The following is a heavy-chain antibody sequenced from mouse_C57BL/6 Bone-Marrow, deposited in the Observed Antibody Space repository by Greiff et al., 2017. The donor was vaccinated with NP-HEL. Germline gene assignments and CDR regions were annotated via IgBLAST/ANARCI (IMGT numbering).Heavy chain of an antibody. CDR2: IDPDNGDT. V-gene: IGHV14-4*01. J-gene: IGHJ1*03. CDR3: TADDYGSDWYLDG. D-gene: IGHD1-1*01. Sequence: VQLQQSGAELVRPGASVKLSCTASGFTITDDCMHWVKQRPEQGLEWIGWIDPDNGDTEYASKFQGKATITADTSSNTAYLQLSSLTSEDTAVYYCTADDYGSDWYLDGWGTGTTVTVSS. CDR1: GFTITDDC.